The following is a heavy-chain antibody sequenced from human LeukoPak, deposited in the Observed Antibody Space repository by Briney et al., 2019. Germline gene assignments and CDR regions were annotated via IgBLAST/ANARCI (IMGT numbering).Heavy chain of an antibody. Sequence: PAETLSLTCAVSGGTFSGYYWSWIRQPPGKGLEWIGEINNSGSTNYNPSLKSRVTISVDTSKNQFSLKLSTLTAADTAVYYCAREPRASPLITTQEGYFDYCGEGTLFTASS. J-gene: IGHJ4*02. D-gene: IGHD3-22*01. CDR2: INNSGST. V-gene: IGHV4-34*01. CDR1: GGTFSGYY. CDR3: AREPRASPLITTQEGYFDY.